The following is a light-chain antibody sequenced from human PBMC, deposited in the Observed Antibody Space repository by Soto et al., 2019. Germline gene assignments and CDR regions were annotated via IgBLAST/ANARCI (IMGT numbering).Light chain of an antibody. CDR2: AAS. V-gene: IGKV1-39*01. J-gene: IGKJ1*01. CDR3: QQSYSMPWT. CDR1: QSINRY. Sequence: DIQMTQSPCSLSASVGGRVTITCRASQSINRYLNWYQHKPGKAPKLLIYAASSLQSGVPSRFSGSGSGTDLTLTISDLQPEDFATYYCQQSYSMPWTFGPGTKVDIK.